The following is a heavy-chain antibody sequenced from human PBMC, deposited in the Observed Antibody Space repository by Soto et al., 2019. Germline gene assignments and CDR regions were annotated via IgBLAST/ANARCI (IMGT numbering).Heavy chain of an antibody. CDR1: GGSITSGGYY. CDR2: IYYGGIT. CDR3: ARGTDR. V-gene: IGHV4-31*03. Sequence: TSETLSLTCSVSGGSITSGGYYWNWIRQHPGKGLEWIGYIYYGGITYYNPSLKSRITISVDTSKNQFSLKLSSVTAADTAVYYCARGTDRCGQGTLVPGSS. J-gene: IGHJ1*01.